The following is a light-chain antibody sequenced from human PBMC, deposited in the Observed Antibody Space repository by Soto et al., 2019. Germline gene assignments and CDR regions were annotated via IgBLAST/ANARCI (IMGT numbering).Light chain of an antibody. CDR1: SSDVGGYNY. Sequence: ALPQPPSASGSPGQSVTISCTGTSSDVGGYNYVSWYQQHPGKAPKLMIYEVSKRPSGVPDRFSGSKSGNTASLTVSGLQAEDEADYYCTSYAGSNNHVFGIGTKVAVL. J-gene: IGLJ1*01. V-gene: IGLV2-8*01. CDR2: EVS. CDR3: TSYAGSNNHV.